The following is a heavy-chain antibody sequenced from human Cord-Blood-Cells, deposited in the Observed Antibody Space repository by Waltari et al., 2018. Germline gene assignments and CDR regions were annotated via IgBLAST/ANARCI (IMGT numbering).Heavy chain of an antibody. Sequence: EVQLVQSGAEVKKPGATVKISCKVSGYTFTDYYMHWVQQAPGKGLEWMGLVDPEDGKTIDADKCQGRVTITADTSTDTAYMELCSLRSEDTAVYYCATDPHYDILTGYYNWFDPWGQGTLVTVSS. D-gene: IGHD3-9*01. CDR1: GYTFTDYY. J-gene: IGHJ5*02. CDR2: VDPEDGKT. CDR3: ATDPHYDILTGYYNWFDP. V-gene: IGHV1-69-2*01.